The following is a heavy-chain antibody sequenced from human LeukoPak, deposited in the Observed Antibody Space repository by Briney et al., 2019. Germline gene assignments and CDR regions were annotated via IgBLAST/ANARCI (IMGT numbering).Heavy chain of an antibody. CDR3: ARAVDTAMVLDY. CDR1: GGPISSYY. J-gene: IGHJ4*02. Sequence: SETLSLTCTVSGGPISSYYWSWIRQPPGKGLEWIGYIYYSGSTNYNPSLKSRVTISVDTSKNQFSLKLSSVTAADTAVYYCARAVDTAMVLDYWGQGTLVTVSS. D-gene: IGHD5-18*01. V-gene: IGHV4-59*01. CDR2: IYYSGST.